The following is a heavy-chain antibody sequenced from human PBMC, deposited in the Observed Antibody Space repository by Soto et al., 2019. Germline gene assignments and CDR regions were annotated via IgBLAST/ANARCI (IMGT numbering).Heavy chain of an antibody. D-gene: IGHD3-16*01. J-gene: IGHJ4*02. V-gene: IGHV3-23*01. CDR3: AKDRRAGGNSAFYFDF. CDR1: GFKFSNYA. Sequence: GGSLRLSCAASGFKFSNYAMSWVRQAPGKGLEWVSLISATGSGTYYADSVKGRFTISRDNSHNTLYLQVHSLTAEGTAVYYCAKDRRAGGNSAFYFDFWGQGAQVTVSS. CDR2: ISATGSGT.